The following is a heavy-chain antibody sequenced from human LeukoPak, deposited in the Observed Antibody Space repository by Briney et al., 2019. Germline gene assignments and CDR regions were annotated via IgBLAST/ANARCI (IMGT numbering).Heavy chain of an antibody. CDR1: GGSISSYY. V-gene: IGHV4-59*12. CDR2: VYHSGST. Sequence: SETLSLTCTVSGGSISSYYWSWIRQPPGKGLEWIGYVYHSGSTYYNPSLKSRVTISVDRSKNQFSLKLSSVTAADTAVYYCARVRSGSSWFGGAFDIWGQGTMVTVSS. D-gene: IGHD6-13*01. J-gene: IGHJ3*02. CDR3: ARVRSGSSWFGGAFDI.